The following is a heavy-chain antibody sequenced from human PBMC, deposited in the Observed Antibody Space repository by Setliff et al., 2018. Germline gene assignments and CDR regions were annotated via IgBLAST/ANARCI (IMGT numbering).Heavy chain of an antibody. V-gene: IGHV4-39*01. J-gene: IGHJ4*02. CDR3: ARHRPNLPFDA. CDR2: VYYSGDT. Sequence: PSETLSLTCSVSGGSISNSDYYWDWIRQPPGKGLEWIGRVYYSGDTYYIPSLLSRVTISVGTSKNQFSLKLSSVTAADTSVYFCARHRPNLPFDAWGQGAPVTVSS. CDR1: GGSISNSDYY. D-gene: IGHD7-27*01.